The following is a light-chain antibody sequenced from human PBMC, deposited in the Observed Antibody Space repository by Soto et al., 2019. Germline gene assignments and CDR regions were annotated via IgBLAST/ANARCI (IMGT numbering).Light chain of an antibody. J-gene: IGLJ1*01. V-gene: IGLV2-14*01. CDR2: DVS. Sequence: QSVLTQPASVSGSPGRSITISCTGTSSDVGGYNYVSWYQQHPGKAPKLMIYDVSNRPSGVSNRFSGSKSGNTASLTISGLQAEDEADYYCSSYTSSSTYAFGTGTKVTVL. CDR1: SSDVGGYNY. CDR3: SSYTSSSTYA.